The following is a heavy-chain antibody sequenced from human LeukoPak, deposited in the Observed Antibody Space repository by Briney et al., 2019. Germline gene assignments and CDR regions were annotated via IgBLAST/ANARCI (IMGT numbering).Heavy chain of an antibody. Sequence: SETLSLTCTVSNYSISSGYYWGWIRQPPGKGLDWIGSIHHSGSTYYNPSLKSRVTISVDTSKNQFSLRLSSVTAADTAVYHCARVPGEWFDPWGQGTLVTVSS. CDR2: IHHSGST. CDR3: ARVPGEWFDP. CDR1: NYSISSGYY. V-gene: IGHV4-38-2*02. D-gene: IGHD1-14*01. J-gene: IGHJ5*02.